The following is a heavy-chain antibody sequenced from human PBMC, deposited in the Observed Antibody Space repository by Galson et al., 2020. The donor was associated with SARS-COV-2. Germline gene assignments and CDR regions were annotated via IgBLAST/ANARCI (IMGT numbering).Heavy chain of an antibody. CDR3: ARAAIWFGDNAFDI. J-gene: IGHJ3*02. Sequence: SKTLSLTCPIHGYSVSSNSADWNCIMQSPSRGLEWLGRIYYRSKLYNDYALSVKSRITINPDTSKNQFPLQLNSVTPEDTAVYYCARAAIWFGDNAFDIWGQGTKVTVSS. D-gene: IGHD3-10*01. V-gene: IGHV6-1*01. CDR2: IYYRSKLYN. CDR1: GYSVSSNSAD.